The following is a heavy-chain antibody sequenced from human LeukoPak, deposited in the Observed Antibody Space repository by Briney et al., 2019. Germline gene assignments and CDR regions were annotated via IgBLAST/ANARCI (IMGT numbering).Heavy chain of an antibody. CDR1: GFTFDDYA. CDR3: AKGPLDWLLPYYFDY. J-gene: IGHJ4*02. Sequence: GGSLRLSCAASGFTFDDYAMHWVRQAPGKGLEWVSGISWNSGSIGYADSVKGRFTISRDNAKNSLYLQMNSLRAEDTALYYCAKGPLDWLLPYYFDYWGQGTLVTVSS. CDR2: ISWNSGSI. V-gene: IGHV3-9*01. D-gene: IGHD3-9*01.